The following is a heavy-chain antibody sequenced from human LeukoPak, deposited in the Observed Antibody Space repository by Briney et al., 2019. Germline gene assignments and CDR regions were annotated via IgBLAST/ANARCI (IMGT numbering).Heavy chain of an antibody. Sequence: ASVKVSCKASGYTFTGYYIHWVRQAPGQGLEWMGWINPNSGATSFAQKFQGRVTMTRDTSISTAHMELSRLRSGDTAMYYCARDDSISPSNAFDIWGQGTMVTVSS. CDR2: INPNSGAT. V-gene: IGHV1-2*02. CDR1: GYTFTGYY. J-gene: IGHJ3*02. D-gene: IGHD6-6*01. CDR3: ARDDSISPSNAFDI.